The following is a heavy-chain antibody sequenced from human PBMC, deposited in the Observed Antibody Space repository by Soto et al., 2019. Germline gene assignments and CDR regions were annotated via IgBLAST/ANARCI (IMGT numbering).Heavy chain of an antibody. CDR1: GGTFSNYT. CDR2: IIPILAIA. Sequence: SVKVSCKASGGTFSNYTITWVRQAPGQGLEWMGRIIPILAIANYAQKFQGRVTITADKSTSTAHMELSSLRDEDTALYYCARDVDADFRTDFDYWGRGTLVTVSS. CDR3: ARDVDADFRTDFDY. D-gene: IGHD4-17*01. V-gene: IGHV1-69*04. J-gene: IGHJ4*02.